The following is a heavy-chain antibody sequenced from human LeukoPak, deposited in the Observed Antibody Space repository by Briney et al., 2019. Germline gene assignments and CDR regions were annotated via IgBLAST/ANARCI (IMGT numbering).Heavy chain of an antibody. J-gene: IGHJ4*02. CDR3: ARTEVIGSTRYFDY. D-gene: IGHD3-16*02. CDR1: GGSISSGGNY. CDR2: IYYAGNT. Sequence: SETLSLTCTVSGGSISSGGNYWSWLRQLPGKGLEWLGYIYYAGNTNYNPSLKSRLSMSVDTSKNQFSLSLTSVTAADTAVYYCARTEVIGSTRYFDYWGQGAMVSVSA. V-gene: IGHV4-31*03.